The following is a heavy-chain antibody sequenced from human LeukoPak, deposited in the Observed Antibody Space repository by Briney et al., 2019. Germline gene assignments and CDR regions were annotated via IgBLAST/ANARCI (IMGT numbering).Heavy chain of an antibody. CDR1: GFTFSDYY. CDR2: ICSSGSTI. CDR3: AKDSIWVADAFDI. D-gene: IGHD3-16*01. V-gene: IGHV3-11*04. Sequence: GGSLRLSCAASGFTFSDYYMSWIRQAPGEGLEWVPYICSSGSTIYYTDSVKGRFSISRDNAKNSLCLQMTSVRAADTAVYYCAKDSIWVADAFDIWGQGTMVTVPS. J-gene: IGHJ3*02.